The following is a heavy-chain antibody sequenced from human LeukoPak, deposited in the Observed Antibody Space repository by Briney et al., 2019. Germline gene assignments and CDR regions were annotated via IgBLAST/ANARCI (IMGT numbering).Heavy chain of an antibody. D-gene: IGHD6-13*01. CDR1: GGSISSGSYY. V-gene: IGHV4-61*02. Sequence: SETLSLTCTVSGGSISSGSYYWSWIRQPAGKGLEWIGRIYTSGSTNYNPSLKSRVTISVDTSKNQFSLKLSSVTAADTAVYYCARHIAAVSFDYWGQGTLVTVSS. CDR2: IYTSGST. J-gene: IGHJ4*02. CDR3: ARHIAAVSFDY.